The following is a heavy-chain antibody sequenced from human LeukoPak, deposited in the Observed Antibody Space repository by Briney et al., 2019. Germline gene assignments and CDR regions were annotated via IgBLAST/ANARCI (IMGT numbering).Heavy chain of an antibody. D-gene: IGHD3-22*01. CDR3: ARGAYYDSSAQGVWDY. Sequence: GGSLRLSCAASGFTFSSYSMNWVRQAPGKGLEWVSSISSSSSYIYYAGSVKGRFTISRDNAKNSLYLQMNSLRAEDTAVYYCARGAYYDSSAQGVWDYWGQGTLVTVSS. CDR2: ISSSSSYI. CDR1: GFTFSSYS. V-gene: IGHV3-21*01. J-gene: IGHJ4*02.